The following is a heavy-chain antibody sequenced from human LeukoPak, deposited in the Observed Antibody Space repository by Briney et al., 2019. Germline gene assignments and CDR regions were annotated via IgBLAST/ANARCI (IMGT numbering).Heavy chain of an antibody. V-gene: IGHV3-23*01. CDR3: AKCSGGSCYFDY. D-gene: IGHD2-15*01. CDR2: IRGSGGST. J-gene: IGHJ4*02. Sequence: GGSLRLSCAASGFTFSSYSMSWVRQAPGKGLEWVSAIRGSGGSTYYADSVKGRFTISRDNSKNTLYLQMNSLRAEDTAVYYCAKCSGGSCYFDYWGQGTLVTVSS. CDR1: GFTFSSYS.